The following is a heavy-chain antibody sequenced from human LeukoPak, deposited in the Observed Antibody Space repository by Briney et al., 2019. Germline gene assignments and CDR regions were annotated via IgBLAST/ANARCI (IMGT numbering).Heavy chain of an antibody. CDR3: ATSRRTRDLDY. V-gene: IGHV3-72*01. CDR2: TRNKVNSYTT. Sequence: GGSLRLSCAASGFTFSDLNMDWVRQAPGKGLEWVGRTRNKVNSYTTEYAASVKGRFTISRDDSENSLYLQMNSLETEDTAVYYCATSRRTRDLDYWGQGTLVTVSS. CDR1: GFTFSDLN. J-gene: IGHJ4*02. D-gene: IGHD1-7*01.